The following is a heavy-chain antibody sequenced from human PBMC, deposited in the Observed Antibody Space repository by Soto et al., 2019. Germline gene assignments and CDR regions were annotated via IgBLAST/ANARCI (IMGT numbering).Heavy chain of an antibody. CDR1: GYTFTSYG. CDR3: VRRNVSATGIDWFDP. D-gene: IGHD6-13*01. V-gene: IGHV1-3*01. CDR2: INAANGDT. J-gene: IGHJ5*02. Sequence: SVEVSCKASGYTFTSYGIHWVRQAPVQRLEWMGWINAANGDTKYSPKFQGRVTITRDTSASTAYMELSSLRSEDTAVYYCVRRNVSATGIDWFDPWGQGTLVTVYS.